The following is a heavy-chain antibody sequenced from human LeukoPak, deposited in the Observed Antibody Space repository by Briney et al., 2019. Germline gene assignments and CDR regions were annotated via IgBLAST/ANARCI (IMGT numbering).Heavy chain of an antibody. V-gene: IGHV1-2*02. Sequence: ASVKVSCKASGYTFTGYYMNWVRQAPGQGLEWMGWINPNSGGTNYAQKFQGRVTMTRDTSISTAYMELSRLRSDDTAVYYCARSSTVTGRGWFDPWGQGTLVTVSS. CDR2: INPNSGGT. CDR1: GYTFTGYY. D-gene: IGHD4-17*01. J-gene: IGHJ5*02. CDR3: ARSSTVTGRGWFDP.